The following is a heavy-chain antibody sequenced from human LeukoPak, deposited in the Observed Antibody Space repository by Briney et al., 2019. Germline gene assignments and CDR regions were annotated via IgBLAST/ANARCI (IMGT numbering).Heavy chain of an antibody. J-gene: IGHJ1*01. CDR1: GYSLTEFS. Sequence: ASVKVSCKISGYSLTEFSMHWVRQAPGKGLEWMGGFDPEDGEIIYAQKFKGRVTMTEDTSTNTAYMELSSLRSEDTAVYYCATPISFCGAECYPEYLQHWGQGTLVTVSS. CDR2: FDPEDGEI. CDR3: ATPISFCGAECYPEYLQH. D-gene: IGHD2-21*01. V-gene: IGHV1-24*01.